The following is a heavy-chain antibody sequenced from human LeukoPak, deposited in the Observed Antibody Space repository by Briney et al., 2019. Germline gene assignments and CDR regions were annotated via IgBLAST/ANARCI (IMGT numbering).Heavy chain of an antibody. CDR1: GVSISNYY. D-gene: IGHD1-26*01. V-gene: IGHV4-4*07. J-gene: IGHJ5*02. CDR2: IYTSGST. CDR3: ARDLYSGSYLNWFDP. Sequence: SETLSLXCTVSGVSISNYYWSWIRQPAGKGLESIGRIYTSGSTNYNPSLKSRVTMSVDTSKNQFSLRLNSVTAADTAVYYCARDLYSGSYLNWFDPWGQGTLVTVSS.